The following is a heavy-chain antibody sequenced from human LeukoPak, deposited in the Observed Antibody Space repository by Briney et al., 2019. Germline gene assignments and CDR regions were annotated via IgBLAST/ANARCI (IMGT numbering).Heavy chain of an antibody. D-gene: IGHD5-24*01. CDR1: GGTFSSYA. CDR3: VSDRSDGGYAESNGYPTFDL. CDR2: IIPIFGTA. V-gene: IGHV1-69*13. J-gene: IGHJ2*01. Sequence: GASVKVSCKASGGTFSSYAISWVRRAPGQGLEWMGGIIPIFGTANYAQKFQGRVTITADESTSTAYMELSSLRSEDTAVYYCVSDRSDGGYAESNGYPTFDLWGRGTLVTVSS.